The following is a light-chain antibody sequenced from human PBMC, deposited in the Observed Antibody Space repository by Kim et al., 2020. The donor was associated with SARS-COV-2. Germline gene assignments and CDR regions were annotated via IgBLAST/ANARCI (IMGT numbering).Light chain of an antibody. V-gene: IGKV1-39*01. CDR2: AAS. CDR3: QQTYSAPWT. Sequence: ASVGDRVTITCRASQSISSYLNWSQQKPGKAPKLLIYAASTLQGGVPSRFSGSGSGTDFTLTISSLQPEDFATYHCQQTYSAPWTFGQGTKVDIK. J-gene: IGKJ1*01. CDR1: QSISSY.